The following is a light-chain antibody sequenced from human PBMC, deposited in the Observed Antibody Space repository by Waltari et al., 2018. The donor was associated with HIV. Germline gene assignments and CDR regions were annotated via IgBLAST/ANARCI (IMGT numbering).Light chain of an antibody. Sequence: QFALTQPASVSGSPGQSITISCTGSSSDIGYYNYVSWYQQPPGKAPKLIIYEVSNRPSGISRRFPGSKSGNTASLTISGLQAEDEADYFCSSLTNSATLSVLFGGGTQLTVL. CDR1: SSDIGYYNY. CDR2: EVS. CDR3: SSLTNSATLSVL. V-gene: IGLV2-14*01. J-gene: IGLJ3*02.